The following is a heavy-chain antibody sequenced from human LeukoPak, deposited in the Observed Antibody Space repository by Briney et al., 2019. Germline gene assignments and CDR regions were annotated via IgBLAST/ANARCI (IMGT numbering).Heavy chain of an antibody. Sequence: SGRSLRLSCAASGFTFSSYAMHWVRQAPGKGLEWVSSISSSSSYIYYADSVKGRFTISRDNAKNSLYLQMNSLRAEDTAVYYCARGGGIVVVPAAGWGQGTLVTVSS. CDR3: ARGGGIVVVPAAG. V-gene: IGHV3-21*01. D-gene: IGHD2-2*01. J-gene: IGHJ4*02. CDR1: GFTFSSYA. CDR2: ISSSSSYI.